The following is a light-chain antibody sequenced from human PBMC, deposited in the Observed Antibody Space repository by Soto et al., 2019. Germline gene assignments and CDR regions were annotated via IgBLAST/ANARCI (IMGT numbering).Light chain of an antibody. CDR3: QQYGSSPPWT. CDR1: QSVSSSY. J-gene: IGKJ1*01. Sequence: EIVLTQSPGTLSLSPGERATLSCRASQSVSSSYLAWYQQKPGQAPRLVIYAASNRATGIPDRFSGSGSGTDFTLTITRLEPEDFAVYYCQQYGSSPPWTLGQGTKVE. CDR2: AAS. V-gene: IGKV3-20*01.